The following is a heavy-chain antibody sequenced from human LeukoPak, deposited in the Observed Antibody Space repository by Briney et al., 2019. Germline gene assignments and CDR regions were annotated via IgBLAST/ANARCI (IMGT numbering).Heavy chain of an antibody. Sequence: GGSLRPSCAASGFTVSSNYMSWVRQAPGKGLEWVSVIYSGGSTYYADSVKGRFTISRDNSKNTLYLQMNSLRAEDTAVYYCARERIYYMDVWGKGTTVTISS. D-gene: IGHD2/OR15-2a*01. CDR1: GFTVSSNY. CDR2: IYSGGST. CDR3: ARERIYYMDV. V-gene: IGHV3-66*01. J-gene: IGHJ6*03.